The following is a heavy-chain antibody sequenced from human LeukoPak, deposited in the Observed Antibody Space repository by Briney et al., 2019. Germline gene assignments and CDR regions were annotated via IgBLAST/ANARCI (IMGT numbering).Heavy chain of an antibody. D-gene: IGHD4-17*01. CDR3: TRRSYSSVTRDY. J-gene: IGHJ4*02. CDR2: IRSKTNSYAT. CDR1: GFTFSGSA. Sequence: GGSLRLSCAASGFTFSGSAMHWVRQASGKGLEWVGRIRSKTNSYATAYAASVKGRLTISRDDSKNTACLQMNSLKTEDTAVYYCTRRSYSSVTRDYWGQGTLVTVSS. V-gene: IGHV3-73*01.